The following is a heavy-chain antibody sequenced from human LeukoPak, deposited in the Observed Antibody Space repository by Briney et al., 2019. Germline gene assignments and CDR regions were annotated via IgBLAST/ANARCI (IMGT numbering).Heavy chain of an antibody. CDR1: GGSFSGYY. V-gene: IGHV4-34*01. D-gene: IGHD2-2*02. CDR2: INHSGST. Sequence: PSETLSLTCAVYGGSFSGYYWSWIRQPPGKGLEWIGEINHSGSTNYNPSLKSRVTISVDTSKNQFSLKLSSVTAADTAVFYCARGDRGRYCGSTSCYKLTPPSSVYSDYWGQGTLVTVSS. CDR3: ARGDRGRYCGSTSCYKLTPPSSVYSDY. J-gene: IGHJ4*02.